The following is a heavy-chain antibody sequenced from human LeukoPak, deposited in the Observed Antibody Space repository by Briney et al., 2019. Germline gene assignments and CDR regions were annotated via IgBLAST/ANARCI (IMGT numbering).Heavy chain of an antibody. Sequence: SETLSLTCTVSGGSISSYYWSWIRQPPGKGLEWIGYIYYSGSTNYNPSLKSRVTISVDRSKNQFSLKLSSVTAADTAVYYCARAFRSGSYYEDYWGQGTLVTVSS. CDR1: GGSISSYY. J-gene: IGHJ4*02. V-gene: IGHV4-59*12. CDR3: ARAFRSGSYYEDY. CDR2: IYYSGST. D-gene: IGHD1-26*01.